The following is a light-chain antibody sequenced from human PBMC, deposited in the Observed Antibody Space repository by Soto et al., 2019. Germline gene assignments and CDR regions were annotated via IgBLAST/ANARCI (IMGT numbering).Light chain of an antibody. CDR2: DVS. CDR1: SSDVGGYNY. V-gene: IGLV2-14*01. CDR3: SSYTTSNTRQIV. Sequence: QSALTQPASVSGSPGQSITISCTGTSSDVGGYNYVSWYQQHPGKAPKFMIYDVSNRPSGVSNRFSGSKSGNTASLTISGLQAEDEADYCCSSYTTSNTRQIVFGTGTKVTVL. J-gene: IGLJ1*01.